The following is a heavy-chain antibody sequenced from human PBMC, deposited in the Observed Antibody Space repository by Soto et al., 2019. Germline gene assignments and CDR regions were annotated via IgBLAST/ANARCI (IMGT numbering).Heavy chain of an antibody. CDR1: GYSFTSYW. CDR2: IYPGDSDT. CDR3: GVPAALDYYGMDV. V-gene: IGHV5-51*01. J-gene: IGHJ6*02. Sequence: ESLQISCKGSGYSFTSYWIGWVRQMPGKGLEWMGIIYPGDSDTRYSPSFQGQVTISADKSISTAYLQWSSLKASDTAMYYCGVPAALDYYGMDVWGQGTTVTVSS. D-gene: IGHD2-2*01.